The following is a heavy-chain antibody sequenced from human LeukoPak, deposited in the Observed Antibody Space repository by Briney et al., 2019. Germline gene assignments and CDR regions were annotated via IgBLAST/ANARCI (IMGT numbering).Heavy chain of an antibody. Sequence: SETLSLTCTDSVGSISSYFWSWIWQPPGKEVEWIGYIYYSGRNNYNPSLKSRVTISVHTSKNQFSLKLSSVTAADTAVYYCARGLAATIAFDYWGQGTLVTVSS. D-gene: IGHD5-12*01. CDR3: ARGLAATIAFDY. CDR2: IYYSGRN. V-gene: IGHV4-59*01. CDR1: VGSISSYF. J-gene: IGHJ4*02.